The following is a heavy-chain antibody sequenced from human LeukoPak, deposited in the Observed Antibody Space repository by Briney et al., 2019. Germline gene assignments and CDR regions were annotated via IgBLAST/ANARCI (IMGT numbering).Heavy chain of an antibody. CDR3: ARHEEEDGYNAKTIDY. CDR1: GGSISRSNNY. J-gene: IGHJ4*02. D-gene: IGHD5-24*01. V-gene: IGHV4-39*01. CDR2: IHSSGTT. Sequence: SETLSLTCTVSGGSISRSNNYWGWVRQPPGKGLECIGSIHSSGTTYYNPSLKSRVTISVDTSKNQFSLKLSSMTAADTAVYYCARHEEEDGYNAKTIDYWGQGTLVTVSS.